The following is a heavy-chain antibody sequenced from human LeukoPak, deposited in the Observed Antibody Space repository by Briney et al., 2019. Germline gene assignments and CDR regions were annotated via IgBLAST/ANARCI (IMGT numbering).Heavy chain of an antibody. CDR3: ARDLRPSYAFDI. CDR2: IYYSGST. D-gene: IGHD6-6*01. Sequence: PSETLSLTCTVSGGSISSYYWSWIRQPPGKGLEWIGYIYYSGSTNYNPSLKSRVTISVDTSKNQFSLKLSSVTAADTAVYYCARDLRPSYAFDIWGQGTMVTVSS. CDR1: GGSISSYY. V-gene: IGHV4-59*01. J-gene: IGHJ3*02.